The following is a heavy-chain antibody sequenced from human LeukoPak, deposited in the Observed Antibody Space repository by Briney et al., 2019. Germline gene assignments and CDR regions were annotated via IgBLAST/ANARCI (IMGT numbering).Heavy chain of an antibody. CDR1: GGTFSSYA. J-gene: IGHJ3*02. V-gene: IGHV1-69*13. CDR3: ARVKGDQGAFDI. D-gene: IGHD2-2*01. CDR2: IIPIFGTA. Sequence: ASVKVSCKASGGTFSSYAISWVRQAPGQGLEWMGGIIPIFGTANYAQKFQGRVTITADESTSTAYMELSSLRSEDTAVYYCARVKGDQGAFDIWGQGTMVTVSS.